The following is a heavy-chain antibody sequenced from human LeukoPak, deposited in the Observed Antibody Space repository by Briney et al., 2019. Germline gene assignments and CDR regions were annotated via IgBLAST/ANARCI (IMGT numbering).Heavy chain of an antibody. J-gene: IGHJ6*02. CDR2: IYSGGST. Sequence: PGGSLRLSCAASGFTVSSNYMSWVRQAPGKGLEWVPVIYSGGSTYYADSVKGRFTISRDNSKNTLYLQMNSLRAEDTAVYYCARDSPDTAMDGWYYYGMDVWGQGTTVTVSS. CDR3: ARDSPDTAMDGWYYYGMDV. CDR1: GFTVSSNY. V-gene: IGHV3-66*02. D-gene: IGHD5-18*01.